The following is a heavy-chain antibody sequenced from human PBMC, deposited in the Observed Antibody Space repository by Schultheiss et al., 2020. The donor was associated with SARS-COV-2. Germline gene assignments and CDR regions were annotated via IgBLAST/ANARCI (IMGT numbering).Heavy chain of an antibody. D-gene: IGHD3-22*01. J-gene: IGHJ3*02. CDR1: GFTFSSYA. CDR3: VRDPYYDSSGYYYAFDI. CDR2: IKQDGSEK. V-gene: IGHV3-7*01. Sequence: GGSLRLSCAASGFTFSSYAMSWVRQAPGKGLEWVANIKQDGSEKYYVDSVKGRFTIYRDNAKKSLYLQMNSLRVEDTAVYNCVRDPYYDSSGYYYAFDIWGQGTMVTVAS.